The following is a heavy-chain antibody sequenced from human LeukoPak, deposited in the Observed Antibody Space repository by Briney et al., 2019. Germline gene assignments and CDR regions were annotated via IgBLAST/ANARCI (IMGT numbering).Heavy chain of an antibody. Sequence: GGSLRLSCAASGFTFSSYAMSWVRQAPGKGLEWVSAISGSGGSTYYADSVKGRFTISRDNSENTLYLQMNSLRAEDTAVYYCAKGGGYYYDSSGYPPYYFDYWGQGTLVTVSS. D-gene: IGHD3-22*01. J-gene: IGHJ4*02. CDR2: ISGSGGST. V-gene: IGHV3-23*01. CDR1: GFTFSSYA. CDR3: AKGGGYYYDSSGYPPYYFDY.